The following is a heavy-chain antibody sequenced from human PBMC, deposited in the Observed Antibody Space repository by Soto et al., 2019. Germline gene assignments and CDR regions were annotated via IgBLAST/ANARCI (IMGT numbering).Heavy chain of an antibody. CDR3: AREDCSSTSCYRQLDY. CDR1: GGTFSSYA. Sequence: ASVKVSCKASGGTFSSYAISWVRQAPGQGLEWMGGIIPIFGTANYAQKFQGRVTITADESTSTAYMELSSLRSEDTAVYYCAREDCSSTSCYRQLDYWGQGTLVTVSS. J-gene: IGHJ4*02. CDR2: IIPIFGTA. D-gene: IGHD2-2*01. V-gene: IGHV1-69*13.